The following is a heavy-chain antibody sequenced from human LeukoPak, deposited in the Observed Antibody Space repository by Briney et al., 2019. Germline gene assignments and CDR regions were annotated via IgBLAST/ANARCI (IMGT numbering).Heavy chain of an antibody. CDR2: INAGNGNT. CDR1: GYTFTSYA. J-gene: IGHJ4*02. V-gene: IGHV1-3*01. Sequence: ASVKVSCKASGYTFTSYAMHWVRQAPGQRLEWMGWINAGNGNTKYSQKFQGRVTITRDTSASTAYMELSSLRSEDTAVYYCARESGYSSSSEYWGRGTLVTVSS. D-gene: IGHD6-6*01. CDR3: ARESGYSSSSEY.